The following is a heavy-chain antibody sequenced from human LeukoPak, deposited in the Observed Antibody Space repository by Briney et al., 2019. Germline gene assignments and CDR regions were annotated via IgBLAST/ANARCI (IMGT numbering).Heavy chain of an antibody. Sequence: GGSLRLSCAASGFTFSSYAMSWIRQAPGKGLEWVSAISGSGGSTYYADSVKGRFTISRDNSKNTLYLQMNSLRAEDTAVYYCARGSSTHGEYYFDYWGQGTLVTVSS. J-gene: IGHJ4*02. CDR3: ARGSSTHGEYYFDY. CDR1: GFTFSSYA. V-gene: IGHV3-23*01. D-gene: IGHD4-17*01. CDR2: ISGSGGST.